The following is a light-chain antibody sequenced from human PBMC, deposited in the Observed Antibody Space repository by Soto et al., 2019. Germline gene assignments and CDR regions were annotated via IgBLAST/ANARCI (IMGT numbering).Light chain of an antibody. V-gene: IGKV1-39*01. CDR1: QSVSRY. CDR3: QQSYNTPLT. J-gene: IGKJ4*01. CDR2: AAS. Sequence: DFQMTQSPSSLSASVGDRVTITCRASQSVSRYLNWYQQKPGKAPNLLIYAASSLQSGVPSRFSGSGSGTDFTLTISSLQPEDYATYYCQQSYNTPLTFGGGTKVDIK.